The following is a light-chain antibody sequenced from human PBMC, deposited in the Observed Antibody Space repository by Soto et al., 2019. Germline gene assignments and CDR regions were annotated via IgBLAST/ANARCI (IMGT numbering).Light chain of an antibody. J-gene: IGKJ5*01. V-gene: IGKV3-15*01. CDR2: GAS. Sequence: EIVMTQSPATLSVSPGEGSAHSCRASQTISSDLVWYQQKPGQAPRLLIYGASTRAPGVPARFSGSGFGTYFTLTISNLRSEDSAVYYCQQRSNWPITFGQGTRREIK. CDR1: QTISSD. CDR3: QQRSNWPIT.